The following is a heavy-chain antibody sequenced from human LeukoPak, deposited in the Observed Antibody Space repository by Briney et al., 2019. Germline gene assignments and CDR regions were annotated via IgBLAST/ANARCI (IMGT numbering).Heavy chain of an antibody. CDR3: ASDIVATSGDF. CDR2: ITSAGRAI. CDR1: GFTFSDFY. Sequence: GGSLRLSCAASGFTFSDFYMSWIRQAPGKGLEWVSYITSAGRAIYYADSVQGRFTISRDNARNSLYLQMNGLRAEDTAVYYCASDIVATSGDFWRQGTLVTVSS. V-gene: IGHV3-11*01. J-gene: IGHJ4*02. D-gene: IGHD5-12*01.